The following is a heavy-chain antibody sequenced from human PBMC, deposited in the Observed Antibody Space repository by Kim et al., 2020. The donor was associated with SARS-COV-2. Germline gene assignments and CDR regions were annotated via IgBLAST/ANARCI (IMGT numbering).Heavy chain of an antibody. Sequence: GGSLRLSCAASGFTFDDYAMHWVRQAPGKGLEWVSGINWNSASIDYADSVKGRFTISRDNAKNSLYLQMNRLRAEDTALYYCAKLLGSSWGDFDYWAREP. V-gene: IGHV3-9*01. CDR3: AKLLGSSWGDFDY. J-gene: IGHJ4*02. D-gene: IGHD6-13*01. CDR2: INWNSASI. CDR1: GFTFDDYA.